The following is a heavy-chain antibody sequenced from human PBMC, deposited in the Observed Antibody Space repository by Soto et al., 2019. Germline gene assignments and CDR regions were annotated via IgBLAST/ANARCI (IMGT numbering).Heavy chain of an antibody. J-gene: IGHJ3*02. CDR1: GFSFSSYA. D-gene: IGHD5-12*01. V-gene: IGHV3-23*01. CDR3: AKDQYSGYDRYAFDI. CDR2: ISGSGGST. Sequence: GGSLRLSCAASGFSFSSYAMSWVRQAPGKGLEWVSAISGSGGSTYYADSVKGRFTISRDNSKNTLYLQMNSLRAEDTAVYYCAKDQYSGYDRYAFDIWGQGIMVTVSS.